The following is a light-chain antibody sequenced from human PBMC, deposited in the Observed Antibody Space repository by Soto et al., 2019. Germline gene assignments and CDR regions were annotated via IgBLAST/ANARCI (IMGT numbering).Light chain of an antibody. Sequence: ESVLTQSPGTLSLSPGERATLSCRASPYVSSRYLAWYQQKPGQAPRLLISSTSGRATGIPDRFSGSGSGADFTLTINRLEPEDSAVYYCQQYGSSPKMFGQGTKVEIK. V-gene: IGKV3-20*01. CDR3: QQYGSSPKM. J-gene: IGKJ1*01. CDR2: STS. CDR1: PYVSSRY.